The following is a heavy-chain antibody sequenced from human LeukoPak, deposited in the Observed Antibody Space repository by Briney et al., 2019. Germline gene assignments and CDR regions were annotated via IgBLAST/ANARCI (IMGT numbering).Heavy chain of an antibody. D-gene: IGHD3-9*01. Sequence: SETLSLTCAVYGGSFSGYYWSWIRQPPGKGLEWIGEINHNGSTNYNPSLKSRVTISVDTSKNQFSLKLSSVTAADTAVYYCARDLGDFDWLLEKLLDYWGQGTLVTVSS. CDR2: INHNGST. CDR1: GGSFSGYY. J-gene: IGHJ4*02. CDR3: ARDLGDFDWLLEKLLDY. V-gene: IGHV4-34*01.